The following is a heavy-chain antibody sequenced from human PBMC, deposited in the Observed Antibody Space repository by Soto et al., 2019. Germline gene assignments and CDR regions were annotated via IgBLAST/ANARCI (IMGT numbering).Heavy chain of an antibody. V-gene: IGHV1-2*02. CDR1: GYTFTGYY. J-gene: IGHJ4*02. Sequence: ASVKVSCKASGYTFTGYYMHWVRQAPGQGLEWMGWINPNSGGTNYAQKFQGRVTMTRDTSISTAYMELSRLRSDDTAVYYCARAGYYGSSGYPDPFDYWGQGTLVTVSS. D-gene: IGHD3-22*01. CDR3: ARAGYYGSSGYPDPFDY. CDR2: INPNSGGT.